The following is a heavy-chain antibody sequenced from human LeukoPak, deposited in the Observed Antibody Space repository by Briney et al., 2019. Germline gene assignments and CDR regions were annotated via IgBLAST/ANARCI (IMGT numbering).Heavy chain of an antibody. CDR1: GFTFSSYA. V-gene: IGHV3-23*01. CDR2: ITGSGGST. D-gene: IGHD5-24*01. Sequence: PGGSLRLSCAASGFTFSSYAMTWVRQAPGKGLEWVSVITGSGGSTDYAGSVKGRFTISRDNSKNTLYLQMNSLRAEDTAVYYCARDVKWLQPAYYFDYWGQGTLVTVSS. J-gene: IGHJ4*02. CDR3: ARDVKWLQPAYYFDY.